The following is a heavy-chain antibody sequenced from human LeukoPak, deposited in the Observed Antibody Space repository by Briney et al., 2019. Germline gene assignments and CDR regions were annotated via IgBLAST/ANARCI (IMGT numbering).Heavy chain of an antibody. CDR2: ISSSSSTI. Sequence: GSLRLSCAASGFTFSSYSMNWVRQAPGKGLEWVSYISSSSSTIYYADSVKGRFTISRDNAKNSLYLQMNSLRAEDTAVYYCARDIVVAPAAHPFDYWGQGTLVTVSS. CDR1: GFTFSSYS. V-gene: IGHV3-48*04. J-gene: IGHJ4*02. CDR3: ARDIVVAPAAHPFDY. D-gene: IGHD2-2*01.